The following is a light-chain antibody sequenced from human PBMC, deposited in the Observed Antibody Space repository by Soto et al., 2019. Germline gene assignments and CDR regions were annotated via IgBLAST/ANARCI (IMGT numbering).Light chain of an antibody. CDR3: LHSRNSVST. V-gene: IGKV3-20*01. CDR2: SAH. J-gene: IGKJ3*01. Sequence: DIVLTQSPGTLSLSPGERATLSCRASQSVSTLHITWYHQRPGQAPRLLIYSAHTRAAGIPDRFSASGSGTDFTLTISRLEPEDYGVYYCLHSRNSVSTFGPGSRVDI. CDR1: QSVSTLH.